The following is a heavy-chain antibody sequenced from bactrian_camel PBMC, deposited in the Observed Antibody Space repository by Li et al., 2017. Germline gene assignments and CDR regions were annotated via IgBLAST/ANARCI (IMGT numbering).Heavy chain of an antibody. CDR1: SYSALHS. CDR2: IDTTDGRR. J-gene: IGHJ4*01. CDR3: AITGGQPPKAISNPAAFNY. Sequence: VQLVESGGGSVQDGGSLTLSCAASSYSALHSMAWFRQAPGKEREGVASIDTTDGRRIYADSVKGRFRISQDNTKSTLYLQMDSLKPEDTAMYFCAITGGQPPKAISNPAAFNYWGQGTQVTVS. D-gene: IGHD7*01. V-gene: IGHV3S63*01.